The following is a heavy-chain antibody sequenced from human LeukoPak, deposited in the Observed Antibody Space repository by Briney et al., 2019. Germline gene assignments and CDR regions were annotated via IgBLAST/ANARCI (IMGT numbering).Heavy chain of an antibody. V-gene: IGHV1-8*01. Sequence: GASVKVSCKASGYTFTSYDINWVRQATGQGLEWMGWMNPNSGNTDYAQKFQGRVTMTRNTSISTAYMELSSLRSEDTAVYYCARATPVRYFDPTAHAFDIWGRGTMVTVSS. D-gene: IGHD3-9*01. CDR3: ARATPVRYFDPTAHAFDI. J-gene: IGHJ3*02. CDR2: MNPNSGNT. CDR1: GYTFTSYD.